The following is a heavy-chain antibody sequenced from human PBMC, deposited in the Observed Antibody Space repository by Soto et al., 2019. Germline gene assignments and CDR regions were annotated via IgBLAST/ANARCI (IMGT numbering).Heavy chain of an antibody. J-gene: IGHJ3*02. CDR3: AKEFYYGSGRPDAFDI. Sequence: PGGSLRLSCAASGFTFSSYAMSWVRQAPGKGLEWVSAISGSGGSTYYADSVKGRFTISRDNSKNTLYLQMNSLRAEDTAVYYCAKEFYYGSGRPDAFDIWGQGTMVTVSS. D-gene: IGHD3-10*01. CDR2: ISGSGGST. V-gene: IGHV3-23*01. CDR1: GFTFSSYA.